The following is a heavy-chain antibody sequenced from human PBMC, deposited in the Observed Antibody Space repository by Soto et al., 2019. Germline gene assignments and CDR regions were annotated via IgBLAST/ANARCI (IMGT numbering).Heavy chain of an antibody. Sequence: GGSLRLSCAASGFSFSNYAMSWVRQAPGTGLEWVSAIDSGGGSTYYAASVKGRFSISRDNSMNTLYLQMNSLRAEDTAIYYCTKEHSNYPDNWFDPWGQGTLVTAPQ. CDR1: GFSFSNYA. V-gene: IGHV3-23*01. CDR2: IDSGGGST. D-gene: IGHD4-4*01. J-gene: IGHJ5*02. CDR3: TKEHSNYPDNWFDP.